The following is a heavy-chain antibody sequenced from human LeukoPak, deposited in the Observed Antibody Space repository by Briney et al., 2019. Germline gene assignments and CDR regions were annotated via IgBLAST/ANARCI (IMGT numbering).Heavy chain of an antibody. J-gene: IGHJ4*02. CDR1: GFTFSSYA. V-gene: IGHV3-30-3*01. D-gene: IGHD3-22*01. CDR3: ASPLYYYDSSGYLY. CDR2: ISYDGSNK. Sequence: PGGSLRLSCAASGFTFSSYAMHWVRQAPGKGLEWVAVISYDGSNKYYADSVKGRFTISRDNSKNTLYLQMNSLRAEDTAVYYCASPLYYYDSSGYLYWGQGTLVTVSS.